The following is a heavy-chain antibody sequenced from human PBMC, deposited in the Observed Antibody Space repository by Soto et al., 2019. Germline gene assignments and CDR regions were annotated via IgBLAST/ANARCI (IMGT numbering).Heavy chain of an antibody. CDR3: ARVSPSSCGGGNCYRLDSFFDS. CDR2: IIPLFGTP. Sequence: QVQLVQSGAEVKKPGSSLKVSCKTSGVTFSTSGISWVRQGPGQGLEWMGGIIPLFGTPKYARKFQGRVSITADESATTTYMELRGLRSDDTAVYYCARVSPSSCGGGNCYRLDSFFDSWGQGSLVVVSS. J-gene: IGHJ5*01. V-gene: IGHV1-69*01. CDR1: GVTFSTSG. D-gene: IGHD2-21*01.